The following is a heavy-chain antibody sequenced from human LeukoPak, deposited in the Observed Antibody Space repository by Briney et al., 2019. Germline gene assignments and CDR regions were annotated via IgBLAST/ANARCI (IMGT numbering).Heavy chain of an antibody. V-gene: IGHV3-7*01. CDR2: IKQDGSEK. CDR3: ARTYYYDSSGYFDAFDI. J-gene: IGHJ3*02. Sequence: GGSLRLSCAASGFTFSRYWMSWVRQAPGKGREWVANIKQDGSEKYYVDSVKGRFTIFRDNAKNSLYLQMNSLRVEDTAVYYCARTYYYDSSGYFDAFDIWGQGTMVTVSS. CDR1: GFTFSRYW. D-gene: IGHD3-22*01.